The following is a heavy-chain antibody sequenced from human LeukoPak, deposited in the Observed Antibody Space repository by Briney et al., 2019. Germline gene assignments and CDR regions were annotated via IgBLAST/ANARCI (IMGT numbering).Heavy chain of an antibody. D-gene: IGHD3-22*01. CDR3: AKAVGSSGYFSRDAFDI. CDR2: ISGGGSGT. CDR1: GFTFSSYA. Sequence: GGSLRLSCAPSGFTFSSYAMSWVRQAPGKGLEWVAVISGGGSGTYYADSVRGRFTISRDNSKNTVYLQMNSLRAEDTVIYYCAKAVGSSGYFSRDAFDIWGQGTMVTVSS. J-gene: IGHJ3*02. V-gene: IGHV3-23*01.